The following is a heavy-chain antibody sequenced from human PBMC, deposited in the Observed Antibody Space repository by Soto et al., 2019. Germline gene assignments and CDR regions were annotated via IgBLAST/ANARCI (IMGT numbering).Heavy chain of an antibody. V-gene: IGHV2-5*02. CDR1: GFSLSTNGVA. CDR3: ACRLVVDLLGNHFDP. D-gene: IGHD2-15*01. Sequence: QITLKESGTPLVKPTQPLTLTCSFSGFSLSTNGVAVGWIRQPPGTALEWLALIYWDDDKRYNPSLKSRLAITKDTSKKLVVLTMTNMVPVDTGTYYCACRLVVDLLGNHFDPWGQGILVSVSS. CDR2: IYWDDDK. J-gene: IGHJ5*02.